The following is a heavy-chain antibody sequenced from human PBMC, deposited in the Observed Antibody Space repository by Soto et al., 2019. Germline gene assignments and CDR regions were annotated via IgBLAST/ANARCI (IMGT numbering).Heavy chain of an antibody. CDR1: GGSFSGYY. CDR3: EREDVGYSPDY. D-gene: IGHD6-25*01. Sequence: PSETLSLTCAVYGGSFSGYYWSWIRQPPGKGLEWIGEINHSGSTNYNPSLKSRVTISVDTSKNQFSLKLSSVTAADTAVYYCEREDVGYSPDYWGQGTMVTVYS. J-gene: IGHJ4*02. V-gene: IGHV4-34*01. CDR2: INHSGST.